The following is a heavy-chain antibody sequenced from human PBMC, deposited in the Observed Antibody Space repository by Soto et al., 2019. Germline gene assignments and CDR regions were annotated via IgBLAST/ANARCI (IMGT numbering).Heavy chain of an antibody. D-gene: IGHD6-13*01. Sequence: EVQLVQSGPEVKKAGESLKISCKGSGSSFTRFWIGWVRQMPGKGLEWMGIIYPGDSDTRYSPSFQGQVTISADKSIRTAYLPWSSLKASDPAMYYWARHPALIAAAGTGGFSYFGMDVWGQGTTVTVSS. J-gene: IGHJ6*02. CDR3: ARHPALIAAAGTGGFSYFGMDV. V-gene: IGHV5-51*01. CDR2: IYPGDSDT. CDR1: GSSFTRFW.